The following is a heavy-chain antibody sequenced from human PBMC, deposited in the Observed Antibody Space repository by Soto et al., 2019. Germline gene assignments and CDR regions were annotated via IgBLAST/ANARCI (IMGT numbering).Heavy chain of an antibody. D-gene: IGHD3-16*01. CDR2: IKQDGGER. V-gene: IGHV3-7*01. CDR3: ARDFPFYYGMDV. Sequence: PVGSLRLSSAASGFTFRSSWMGWVRKAPGKGLEWVANIKQDGGERNYLDSVKGRFTISRDNAENSLFLQMNSLRAEDTAVYYCARDFPFYYGMDVWGQGTTVTVSS. J-gene: IGHJ6*02. CDR1: GFTFRSSW.